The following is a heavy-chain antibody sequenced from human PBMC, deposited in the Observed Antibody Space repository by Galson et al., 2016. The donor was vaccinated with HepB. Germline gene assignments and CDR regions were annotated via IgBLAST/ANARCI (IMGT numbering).Heavy chain of an antibody. V-gene: IGHV3-23*01. CDR2: LTGSGDKI. J-gene: IGHJ6*03. D-gene: IGHD3-10*01. Sequence: SLRLSCAASGFTFRNYAMAWVRQAPGKGLEWVSTLTGSGDKIYYADSVKGRFTISRDNSRNILYLQMNSLRAEDTAVYYCARFDGSGTYFYYYYYYIDVWGKGTTVTVSS. CDR3: ARFDGSGTYFYYYYYYIDV. CDR1: GFTFRNYA.